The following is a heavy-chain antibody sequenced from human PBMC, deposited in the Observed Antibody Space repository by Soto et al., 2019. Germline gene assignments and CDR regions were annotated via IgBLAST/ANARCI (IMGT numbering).Heavy chain of an antibody. CDR2: INHSGST. CDR3: ARGKWLDNS. D-gene: IGHD6-19*01. Sequence: QVQLQQWGAGLLKPSETLSLTCAVYGGSFSGFSWNWIRQSPGKGLEWIGVINHSGSTNYNPSLKSRVSMSVDTSKNQFSLKVDSVTAADTAVYYCARGKWLDNSWGQGTPVTVSS. J-gene: IGHJ4*02. V-gene: IGHV4-34*02. CDR1: GGSFSGFS.